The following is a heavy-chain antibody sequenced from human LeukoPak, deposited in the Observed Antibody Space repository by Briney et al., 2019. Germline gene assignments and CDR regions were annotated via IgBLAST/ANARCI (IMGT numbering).Heavy chain of an antibody. CDR3: ASPGRCSSGYYCYGMDV. CDR1: GFTFNNYA. Sequence: GGSLRLSCAASGFTFNNYAMHWVRQAPGKGLEWVALISYDGRNKYYADSVKGRFTISRDNSKNTLYLQMNSLRVEDTAVYYSASPGRCSSGYYCYGMDVWGQGTPVTVSS. D-gene: IGHD3-22*01. V-gene: IGHV3-30*04. J-gene: IGHJ6*02. CDR2: ISYDGRNK.